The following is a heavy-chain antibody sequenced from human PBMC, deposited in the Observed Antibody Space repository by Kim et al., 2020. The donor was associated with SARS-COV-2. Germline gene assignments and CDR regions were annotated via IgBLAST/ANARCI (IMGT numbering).Heavy chain of an antibody. J-gene: IGHJ5*02. Sequence: YYVDSVKGRFTISRDNAKNSLYLQMNSLRAEDTAVYYCARGKGASVPFDPWGQGTLVTVSS. V-gene: IGHV3-7*01. CDR3: ARGKGASVPFDP.